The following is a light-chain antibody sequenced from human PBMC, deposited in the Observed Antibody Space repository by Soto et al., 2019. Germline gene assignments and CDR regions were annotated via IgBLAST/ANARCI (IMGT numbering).Light chain of an antibody. CDR3: CSYAGSYSFYV. CDR1: SSDVGGYKY. Sequence: QSVLTQPPSASGSPGQSVTISCTGTSSDVGGYKYVSWYQQHPGKAPKLMIFEVNKRPSGVPDRFSGSKSGNTASLTISGLQAEDEADYYCCSYAGSYSFYVFGTGTKLTVL. V-gene: IGLV2-8*01. CDR2: EVN. J-gene: IGLJ1*01.